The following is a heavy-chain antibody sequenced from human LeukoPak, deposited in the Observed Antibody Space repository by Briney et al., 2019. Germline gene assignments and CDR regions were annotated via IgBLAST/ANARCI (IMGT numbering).Heavy chain of an antibody. J-gene: IGHJ4*02. Sequence: GGSLRLSCAASGFTFSSYDMHWVRQPTGRGLEWVSAIGSLGDTYYSGSVKGRFTISRENAKNSLYLQMNSLRAGDTAIYYCARASSGLDYRGQGSLVTVSS. CDR2: IGSLGDT. V-gene: IGHV3-13*01. D-gene: IGHD3-22*01. CDR3: ARASSGLDY. CDR1: GFTFSSYD.